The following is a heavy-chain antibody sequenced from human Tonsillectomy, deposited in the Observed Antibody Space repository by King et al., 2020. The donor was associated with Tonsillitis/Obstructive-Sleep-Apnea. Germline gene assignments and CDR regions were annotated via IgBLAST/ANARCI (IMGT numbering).Heavy chain of an antibody. V-gene: IGHV3-33*01. CDR1: GFTFSSYG. Sequence: VQLVESGGGVVQPGRSLRLSCAASGFTFSSYGMHWVRQAPGKGLEWVAVIWYDGRNKYYADSVKGRFTIPRDNSKNTLYLQMNSLRAEATAVYYCARGSGDCGGDCSWGYYYYYMDVWGKGTTVTVSS. CDR3: ARGSGDCGGDCSWGYYYYYMDV. J-gene: IGHJ6*03. CDR2: IWYDGRNK. D-gene: IGHD2-21*01.